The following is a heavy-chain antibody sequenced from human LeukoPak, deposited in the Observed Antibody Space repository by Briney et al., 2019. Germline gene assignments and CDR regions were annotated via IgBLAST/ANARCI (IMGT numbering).Heavy chain of an antibody. CDR3: AKGTYSSSPRDY. V-gene: IGHV3-23*01. J-gene: IGHJ4*02. D-gene: IGHD6-6*01. Sequence: PGGSLRLSCAASGFTFSSCAMSWVRQAPGKGLEWGSAISGSGGSTYYAGSVKGRFTISRDNSKNTLFLQMNSLRAEDAAVYYCAKGTYSSSPRDYWGQGTLVTVSS. CDR1: GFTFSSCA. CDR2: ISGSGGST.